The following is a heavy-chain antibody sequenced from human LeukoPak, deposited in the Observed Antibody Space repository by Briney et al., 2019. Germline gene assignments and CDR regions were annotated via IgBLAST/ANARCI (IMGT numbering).Heavy chain of an antibody. D-gene: IGHD6-13*01. CDR2: ISFSSAYI. CDR3: ARDREWQLVRAYYYYMDV. CDR1: GFTFSGYV. Sequence: GGSLRLSCAASGFTFSGYVMSGVRQAPGKGLEGVSSISFSSAYIYYADSVRGRFTISRDNAENSLYLQMNSLRAEDTAVYYCARDREWQLVRAYYYYMDVWGKGTTVTVSS. V-gene: IGHV3-21*01. J-gene: IGHJ6*03.